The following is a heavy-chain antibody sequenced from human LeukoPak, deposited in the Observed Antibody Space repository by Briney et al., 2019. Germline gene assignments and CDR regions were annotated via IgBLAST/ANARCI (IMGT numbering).Heavy chain of an antibody. CDR2: ISYGGGNK. J-gene: IGHJ5*02. Sequence: GGSLRLSCAASGFTFSSYGMHWVRQAPGKGLEWVAVISYGGGNKYYADSVKGRFTISRDNSKNTLYLQMNSLRAEDTAVYYCAKDSGPRALTWGQGTLVTVSS. D-gene: IGHD1-26*01. V-gene: IGHV3-30*18. CDR1: GFTFSSYG. CDR3: AKDSGPRALT.